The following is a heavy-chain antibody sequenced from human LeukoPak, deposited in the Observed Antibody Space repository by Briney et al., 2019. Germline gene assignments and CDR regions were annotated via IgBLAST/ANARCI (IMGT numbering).Heavy chain of an antibody. D-gene: IGHD1-14*01. CDR3: ARGPGLRNQLLFYMDV. Sequence: ASVKVSCKASGYTFTGYSMHWVRQAPGQGLEWMGWINPNSGDTSYAQKFQGRVTMTRDTSINTAYMELSTLRSDDTAVYYCARGPGLRNQLLFYMDVWGTGTTVTVSS. CDR1: GYTFTGYS. J-gene: IGHJ6*03. CDR2: INPNSGDT. V-gene: IGHV1-2*02.